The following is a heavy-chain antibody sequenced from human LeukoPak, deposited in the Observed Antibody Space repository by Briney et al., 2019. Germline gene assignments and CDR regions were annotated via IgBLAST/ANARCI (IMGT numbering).Heavy chain of an antibody. D-gene: IGHD5-18*01. CDR1: GGTFSSYA. V-gene: IGHV1-69*13. CDR2: IIPILGTA. Sequence: SVKVSCKASGGTFSSYAISWVRQAPGQGLEWMGGIIPILGTANYAQKFQGRVTITADESTGTAYMELSSLRSEDTAVYYCARDGRYSYGPPYGMDVWGQGTTVTVSS. J-gene: IGHJ6*02. CDR3: ARDGRYSYGPPYGMDV.